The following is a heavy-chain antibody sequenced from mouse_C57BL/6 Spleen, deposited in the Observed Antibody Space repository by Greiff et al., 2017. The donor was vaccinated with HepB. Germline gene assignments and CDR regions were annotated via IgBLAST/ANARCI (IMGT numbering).Heavy chain of an antibody. CDR3: ARSYTTVVARGVLDY. D-gene: IGHD1-1*01. Sequence: QVQLQHPGAELVMPGASVKLSCKASGYTFTSYWMHWVKQRPGQGLEWIGEIDPSDSYTNYNQKFKGKSTLTVDKSSSTAYMQLSSLTSEDSAVYYCARSYTTVVARGVLDYWGQGTSVTVSS. V-gene: IGHV1-69*01. CDR1: GYTFTSYW. CDR2: IDPSDSYT. J-gene: IGHJ4*01.